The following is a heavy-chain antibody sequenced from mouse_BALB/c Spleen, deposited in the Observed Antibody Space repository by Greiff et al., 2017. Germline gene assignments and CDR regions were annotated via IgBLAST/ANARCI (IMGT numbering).Heavy chain of an antibody. V-gene: IGHV5-6-3*01. CDR1: GFTFSSYG. CDR2: INSNGGST. CDR3: ARYDYGAMDY. J-gene: IGHJ4*01. Sequence: EVQLQESGGGLVQPGGSLKLSCAASGFTFSSYGMSWVRQTPDKRLELVATINSNGGSTYYPDSVKGRFTISRDNAKNTLYLQMSSLKSEDTAMYYCARYDYGAMDYWGQGTSVTVSS.